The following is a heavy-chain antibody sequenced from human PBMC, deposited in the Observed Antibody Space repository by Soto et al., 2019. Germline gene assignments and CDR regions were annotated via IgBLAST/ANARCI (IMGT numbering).Heavy chain of an antibody. D-gene: IGHD2-2*01. J-gene: IGHJ4*02. CDR2: IYDSGTT. CDR3: ARGEYQLVLQDY. CDR1: GGSISSSSYY. V-gene: IGHV4-61*05. Sequence: SETLSLTCTVSGGSISSSSYYWGWIRQPPGKGLEWIGYIYDSGTTYYNPSLKSRVSISVDTSKNQFSLKLSSVTAADTAVYYCARGEYQLVLQDYWGQGTLVTVSS.